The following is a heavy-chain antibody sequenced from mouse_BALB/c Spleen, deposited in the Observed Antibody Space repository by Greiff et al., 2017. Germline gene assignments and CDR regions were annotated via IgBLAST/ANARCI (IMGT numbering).Heavy chain of an antibody. CDR1: GYTFTNYW. V-gene: IGHV1-63*02. CDR2: IYPGGGYT. Sequence: QVQLQQSGAELVRPGTSVKISCKASGYTFTNYWLGWVKQRPGHGLEWIGDIYPGGGYTNYNEKFKGKATLTADTSSSTAYMQLSSLTSEDSAVYVCARDYYGNYDAMDDWGQGTSVTVSS. J-gene: IGHJ4*01. D-gene: IGHD2-1*01. CDR3: ARDYYGNYDAMDD.